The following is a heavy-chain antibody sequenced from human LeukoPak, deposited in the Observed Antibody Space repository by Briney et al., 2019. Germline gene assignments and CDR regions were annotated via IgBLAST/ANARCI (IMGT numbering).Heavy chain of an antibody. CDR1: GFTFSSHW. CDR3: ARGRFIAGTTAYYFDY. V-gene: IGHV3-7*03. CDR2: INQGEGEK. J-gene: IGHJ4*02. Sequence: GGSLRLSWAASGFTFSSHWMSWVRQAPGKGLEWVANINQGEGEKYYVDSVKGRFTISRDNAKKSLFLQMNSLRAEDTAVYYCARGRFIAGTTAYYFDYWGQGTLVTVSS. D-gene: IGHD1-26*01.